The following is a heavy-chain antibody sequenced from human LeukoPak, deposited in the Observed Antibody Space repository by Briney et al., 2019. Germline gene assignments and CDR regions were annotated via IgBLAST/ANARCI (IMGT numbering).Heavy chain of an antibody. CDR2: ISGSGGST. J-gene: IGHJ4*02. V-gene: IGHV3-23*01. CDR3: AKDLRLRYFDWLLPFDY. D-gene: IGHD3-9*01. CDR1: GFTFSSYA. Sequence: PGGSLRLSCAASGFTFSSYAMSWVRQAPGKGLEWVSAISGSGGSTYYADSVKGRFTISRDNSKNTLYLQMNSLRAEDTAVYYCAKDLRLRYFDWLLPFDYWGQGTLVAVSS.